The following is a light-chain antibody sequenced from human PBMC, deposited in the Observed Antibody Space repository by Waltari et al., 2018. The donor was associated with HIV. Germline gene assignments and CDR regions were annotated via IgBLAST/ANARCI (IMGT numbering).Light chain of an antibody. CDR2: KDS. V-gene: IGLV3-25*03. Sequence: SYELTQPPSVSVSPGQTARITCSGDTLPKQYVYWYQQRPGQAPGLVIYKDSERPSGIPGRVSGSSAGTTVTLTISGVQAEDEADYYCQSADSSGSYRVVFGGGTKLTVL. CDR1: TLPKQY. CDR3: QSADSSGSYRVV. J-gene: IGLJ2*01.